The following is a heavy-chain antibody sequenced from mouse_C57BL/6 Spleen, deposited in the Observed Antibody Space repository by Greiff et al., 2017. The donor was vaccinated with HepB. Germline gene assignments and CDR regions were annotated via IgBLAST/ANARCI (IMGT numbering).Heavy chain of an antibody. Sequence: VKLQESGPELVKPGASVKISCKASGYAFSSSWMNWVKQRPGKGLEWIGRIYPGDGDTNYNGKFKGKATLTEDKSSSTAYMQLSSLTSEDSAVYFCERSGTGYYFDYWGQGTTLTVSS. V-gene: IGHV1-82*01. CDR1: GYAFSSSW. CDR3: ERSGTGYYFDY. CDR2: IYPGDGDT. J-gene: IGHJ2*01. D-gene: IGHD4-1*01.